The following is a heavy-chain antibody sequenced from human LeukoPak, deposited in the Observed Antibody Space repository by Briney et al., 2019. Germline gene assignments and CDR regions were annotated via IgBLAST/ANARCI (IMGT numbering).Heavy chain of an antibody. CDR3: ARVGSEDVFDI. CDR2: IIPIFGTA. D-gene: IGHD6-6*01. Sequence: SVKVSCKASGGTFSSYAITWVRQAPGQGLEWMGGIIPIFGTASYAQIFQGRVTITAGESTRTAYMELSSLRSEDTAVYYCARVGSEDVFDIWGQGTMVTVSS. CDR1: GGTFSSYA. J-gene: IGHJ3*02. V-gene: IGHV1-69*01.